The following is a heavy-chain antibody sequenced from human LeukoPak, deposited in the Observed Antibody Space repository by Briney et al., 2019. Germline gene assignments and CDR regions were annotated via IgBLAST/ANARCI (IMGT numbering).Heavy chain of an antibody. CDR2: IYYSGST. CDR3: ARDGYSSGWYLI. D-gene: IGHD6-19*01. J-gene: IGHJ3*02. CDR1: GGSISSSSYY. V-gene: IGHV4-39*07. Sequence: SETLSLTCTVSGGSISSSSYYWGWIRQPPGKGLEWIGSIYYSGSTYYNPSLKSRVTISVDTSKNQFSLKLSSVTAADTAVYYCARDGYSSGWYLIWGQGTMVTVSS.